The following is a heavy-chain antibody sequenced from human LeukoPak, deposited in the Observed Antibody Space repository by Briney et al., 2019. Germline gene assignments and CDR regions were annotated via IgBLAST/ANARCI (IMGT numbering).Heavy chain of an antibody. Sequence: GESLKISCKGSGYSFTSYWIGWVRQMPGKGLEWMGKIDPSDSYTNYSPSFQGQVTISSDKSISTAYLQWSSLKASDTAMYYCARVRNGGNSHDASDIWGQGTVVTVSS. CDR3: ARVRNGGNSHDASDI. V-gene: IGHV5-10-1*01. CDR1: GYSFTSYW. J-gene: IGHJ3*02. D-gene: IGHD4-23*01. CDR2: IDPSDSYT.